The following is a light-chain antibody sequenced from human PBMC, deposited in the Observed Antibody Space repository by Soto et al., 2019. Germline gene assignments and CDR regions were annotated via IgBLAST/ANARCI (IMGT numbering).Light chain of an antibody. CDR3: SSYGGSNNFVV. V-gene: IGLV2-8*01. CDR1: SSDIGGNNF. Sequence: QSVLTQPPSASGSPGQSVTISCTGTSSDIGGNNFVSWYQHHPGKAPKLMLYDVIKRPSGVPARFSGSKSGNTASLTVSWLQAEDEADYYCSSYGGSNNFVVFGGGTQLTVL. CDR2: DVI. J-gene: IGLJ2*01.